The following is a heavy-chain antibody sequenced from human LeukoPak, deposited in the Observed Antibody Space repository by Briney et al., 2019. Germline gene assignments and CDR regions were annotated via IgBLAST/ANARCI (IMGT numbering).Heavy chain of an antibody. V-gene: IGHV3-30*02. CDR3: AKDFDYGDYAVDH. Sequence: GGSLRLSCAASGFIFGSYGMHWVRQAPGKGLEWVAFISYDGSNKYYADSVKGRFTISRDKSKNTLYVQMNSLRAEDTAVYYCAKDFDYGDYAVDHWGQGTLVTVSS. CDR1: GFIFGSYG. J-gene: IGHJ4*02. CDR2: ISYDGSNK. D-gene: IGHD4-17*01.